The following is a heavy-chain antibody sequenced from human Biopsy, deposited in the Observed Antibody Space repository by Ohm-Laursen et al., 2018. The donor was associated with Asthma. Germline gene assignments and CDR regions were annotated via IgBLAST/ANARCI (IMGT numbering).Heavy chain of an antibody. V-gene: IGHV3-30*03. CDR1: GFSFGSFG. D-gene: IGHD1-20*01. Sequence: SSLRLSCAASGFSFGSFGMHWVRQAPGKGLEWVAVISYDGTNKDYADSVKGRFTFSRDNSQNTLSLEMNSLRVEDTAVYYCARDLRSDNWNPWGMDVWGLGTTVTVAS. CDR3: ARDLRSDNWNPWGMDV. CDR2: ISYDGTNK. J-gene: IGHJ6*02.